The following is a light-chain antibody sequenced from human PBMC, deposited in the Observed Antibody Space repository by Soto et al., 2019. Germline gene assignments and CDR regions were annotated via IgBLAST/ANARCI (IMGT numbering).Light chain of an antibody. V-gene: IGKV3-20*01. J-gene: IGKJ1*01. CDR3: QQYGSSPRRT. CDR1: QSVSSSY. CDR2: GAS. Sequence: EIVLTQSPGTLSLSPGERATLSCRASQSVSSSYLAWYQQKPGQAPRLLIYGASSRATGIPDRFSGSGSGTDLALTISRLEPADFAVYYCQQYGSSPRRTFGQGTKVEMK.